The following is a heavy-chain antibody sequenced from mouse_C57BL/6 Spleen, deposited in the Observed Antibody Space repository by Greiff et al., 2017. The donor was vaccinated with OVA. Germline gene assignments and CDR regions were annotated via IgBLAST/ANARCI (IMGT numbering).Heavy chain of an antibody. CDR3: ARGRIYYYGSSVDWYFDV. J-gene: IGHJ1*03. CDR1: GYTFTDYY. D-gene: IGHD1-1*01. Sequence: VQLQQSGPVLVKPGASVKMSCKASGYTFTDYYMNWVKQSHGKSLEWIGVINPYNGGTSYNQKFTGKATLTVDKSSSTAYMELNSLTSEDSAVYYCARGRIYYYGSSVDWYFDVWGTGTTVTVSS. CDR2: INPYNGGT. V-gene: IGHV1-19*01.